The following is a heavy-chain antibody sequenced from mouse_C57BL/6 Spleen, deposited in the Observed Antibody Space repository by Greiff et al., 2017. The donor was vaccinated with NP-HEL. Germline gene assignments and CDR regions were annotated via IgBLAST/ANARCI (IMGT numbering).Heavy chain of an antibody. J-gene: IGHJ1*03. D-gene: IGHD1-1*01. CDR2: INPNNGGT. V-gene: IGHV1-26*01. CDR1: GYTFTDYY. CDR3: ARRDTTVVADWYFDV. Sequence: EVQLQQSGPELVKPGASVKISCKASGYTFTDYYMNWVKQSHGKSLEWIGDINPNNGGTSYNQKFKGKATLTVDKSSSTAYMELRSLTSEDSAVYYCARRDTTVVADWYFDVCGTGTTVTVSS.